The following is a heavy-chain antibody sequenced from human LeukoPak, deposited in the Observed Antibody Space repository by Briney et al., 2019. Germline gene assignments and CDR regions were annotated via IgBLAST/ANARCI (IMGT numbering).Heavy chain of an antibody. Sequence: PSETLSLTCAVSGGSISSGGYSWSWIRQPPGKGLEWIGYIYHSGSTYYNPSLKSRVTISVDRSKNQFSLKLSSVTAADTAVYYCARERRTVTNKGGVDYWGQGTLVTVSS. D-gene: IGHD4-17*01. V-gene: IGHV4-30-2*01. CDR3: ARERRTVTNKGGVDY. CDR2: IYHSGST. CDR1: GGSISSGGYS. J-gene: IGHJ4*02.